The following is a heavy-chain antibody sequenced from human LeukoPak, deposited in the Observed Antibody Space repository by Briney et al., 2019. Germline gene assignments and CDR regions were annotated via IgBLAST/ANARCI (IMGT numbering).Heavy chain of an antibody. D-gene: IGHD3-16*01. V-gene: IGHV3-30*04. J-gene: IGHJ4*02. CDR1: GFTFSSYA. CDR3: ASYTYPPLDY. Sequence: GGSLRLSCAASGFTFSSYAMHWVRQALGKGLEWVAVISYDGSNKYYADSVKGRFTISRDNSKNTLYLQMNSLRAEDTAVYYCASYTYPPLDYWGQGTLVTVSS. CDR2: ISYDGSNK.